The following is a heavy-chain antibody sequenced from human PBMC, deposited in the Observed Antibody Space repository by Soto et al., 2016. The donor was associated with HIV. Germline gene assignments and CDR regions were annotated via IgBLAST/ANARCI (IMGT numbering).Heavy chain of an antibody. CDR3: ARGSVLSAFDI. J-gene: IGHJ3*02. V-gene: IGHV1-69*13. CDR1: GGTFTSYA. Sequence: QVLLVQSGAEVKKPGSSVKVSCKASGGTFTSYAISWVRQVPGQGLEWMGGIIPIFGTANYAQKFQGRVTITADESTSTAYMELNSLRFDDTAVYYCARGSVLSAFDIWGQGTMVIVSS. CDR2: IIPIFGTA.